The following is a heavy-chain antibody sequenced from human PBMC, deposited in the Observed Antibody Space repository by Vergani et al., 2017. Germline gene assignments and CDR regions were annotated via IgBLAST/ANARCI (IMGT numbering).Heavy chain of an antibody. CDR2: IYHSGST. Sequence: QLQLQESGSGLVKPSQTLSLTCAVSGGSISSGGYSWSWIRQPPGKGLEWIGYIYHSGSTYYNPSLKSRVTISGDTSKNQFSLKLSSVTAADTAVYYCARTRRLYYYGSGSYYGVWGQGTLVTVSS. V-gene: IGHV4-30-2*01. CDR3: ARTRRLYYYGSGSYYGV. D-gene: IGHD3-10*01. J-gene: IGHJ4*02. CDR1: GGSISSGGYS.